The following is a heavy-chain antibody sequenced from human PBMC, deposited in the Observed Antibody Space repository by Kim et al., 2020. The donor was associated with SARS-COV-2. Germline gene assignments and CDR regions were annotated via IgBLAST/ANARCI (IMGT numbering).Heavy chain of an antibody. J-gene: IGHJ6*02. Sequence: SETLSLTCAVSGGSISSSNWWSWVRQPPGKGLEWIGEIYHSGSTNYNPSLKSRVTISVDKSKNQFSLKLSSVTAADTAVYYCARKAQMKTQWLVRYYGMDVWGQGTTVTVSS. CDR1: GGSISSSNW. CDR3: ARKAQMKTQWLVRYYGMDV. V-gene: IGHV4-4*02. CDR2: IYHSGST. D-gene: IGHD6-19*01.